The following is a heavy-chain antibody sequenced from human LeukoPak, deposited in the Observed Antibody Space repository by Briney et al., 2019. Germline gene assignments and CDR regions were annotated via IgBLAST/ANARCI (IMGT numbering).Heavy chain of an antibody. J-gene: IGHJ3*02. CDR1: GGSISSYY. V-gene: IGHV4-59*01. D-gene: IGHD6-13*01. CDR2: IYYSGST. CDR3: ARVVQQPAGAFDI. Sequence: SETLSLTCTVSGGSISSYYWSWIRQPPGKGLEWIGYIYYSGSTNYNPSLKSRVTISVDTSKNQFSLKLSSVTAADTAVYYCARVVQQPAGAFDIWGQGTMVTVSS.